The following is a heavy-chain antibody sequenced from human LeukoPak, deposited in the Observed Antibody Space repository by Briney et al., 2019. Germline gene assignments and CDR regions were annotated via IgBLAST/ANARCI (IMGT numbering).Heavy chain of an antibody. Sequence: SSETLSLTYAVYGGSFSGYYWSWIRQPPGKGLEWIGEINHSGSTNYNPSLKSRVTISVDTSKNQFSLKLSSVTAADTAVYYCAREVTPQKVFDYWGQGTLVTVSS. CDR1: GGSFSGYY. CDR2: INHSGST. D-gene: IGHD2-21*02. J-gene: IGHJ4*02. V-gene: IGHV4-34*01. CDR3: AREVTPQKVFDY.